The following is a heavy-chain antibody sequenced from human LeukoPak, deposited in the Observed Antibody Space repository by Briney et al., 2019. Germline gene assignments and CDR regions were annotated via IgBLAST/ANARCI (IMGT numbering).Heavy chain of an antibody. CDR1: GFTFSNSW. J-gene: IGHJ4*02. CDR3: ARDLHSFDWLLQSFDY. CDR2: IKPDGSAQ. D-gene: IGHD3-9*01. V-gene: IGHV3-7*01. Sequence: GGSLRLSCAASGFTFSNSWMSWVRQAPGKGLEWVATIKPDGSAQYYVDSVKGRFTISRDNAKNSLFLQINSLRAEDTAVYYCARDLHSFDWLLQSFDYWGQGTLVTVSS.